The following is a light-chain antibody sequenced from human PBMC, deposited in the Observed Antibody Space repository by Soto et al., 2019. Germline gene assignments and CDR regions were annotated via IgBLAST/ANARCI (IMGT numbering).Light chain of an antibody. Sequence: QSALTQPASVSGSPGQSITISCTGTSSDVGSYNLVSWYQQHPDKAPEFIIYEGSKRPSGVSNRFSGSKSGNTASLTISGLQAEDEADYYCFSYADSSSVVFGGGTKLTVL. CDR2: EGS. V-gene: IGLV2-23*01. CDR3: FSYADSSSVV. CDR1: SSDVGSYNL. J-gene: IGLJ3*02.